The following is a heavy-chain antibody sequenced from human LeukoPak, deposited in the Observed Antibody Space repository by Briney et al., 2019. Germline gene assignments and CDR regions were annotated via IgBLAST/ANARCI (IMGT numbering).Heavy chain of an antibody. V-gene: IGHV4-59*01. D-gene: IGHD4-23*01. CDR3: ARSFYGGNSRWFDP. Sequence: SETLSLTCTVSGGSIGSYYWSWIRQPPGKGLEWIGYIYYSGSTNYNPSLKSRVTISVDTSKNQFSLKLSSVTAADTAVYYCARSFYGGNSRWFDPWGQGTLVTVSS. J-gene: IGHJ5*02. CDR2: IYYSGST. CDR1: GGSIGSYY.